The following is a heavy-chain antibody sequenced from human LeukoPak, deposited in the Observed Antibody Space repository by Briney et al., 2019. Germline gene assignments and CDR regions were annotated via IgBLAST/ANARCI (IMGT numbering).Heavy chain of an antibody. D-gene: IGHD2-2*02. Sequence: GGSLRLSCAASGFTFSSYWMSWVRQAPGNGLEWVANIKQDGSEKYYVDSVKGRFTIPRDKAKNSLYLQMNSLRAEDTAVYYCARALGYCSSTSCYISAYFDYWGQGTLVTVSS. CDR1: GFTFSSYW. J-gene: IGHJ4*02. V-gene: IGHV3-7*04. CDR2: IKQDGSEK. CDR3: ARALGYCSSTSCYISAYFDY.